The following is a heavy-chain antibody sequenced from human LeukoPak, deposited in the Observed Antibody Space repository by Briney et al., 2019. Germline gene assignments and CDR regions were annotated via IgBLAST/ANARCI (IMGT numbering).Heavy chain of an antibody. J-gene: IGHJ4*02. CDR1: GGSISSSNW. Sequence: SGTLSLTCAVSGGSISSSNWWSWVRQPPGKGLEWIGEIYHSGSTNYNPSLKSRVTISVDKSKNQFSLKLSSVTAADTAVYYCARRSRTAYYYDSSGYSFEYWGQGTLVTVSS. CDR3: ARRSRTAYYYDSSGYSFEY. V-gene: IGHV4-4*02. D-gene: IGHD3-22*01. CDR2: IYHSGST.